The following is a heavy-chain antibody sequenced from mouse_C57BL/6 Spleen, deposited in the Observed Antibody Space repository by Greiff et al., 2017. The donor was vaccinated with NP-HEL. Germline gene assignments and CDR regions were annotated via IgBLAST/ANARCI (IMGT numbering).Heavy chain of an antibody. V-gene: IGHV1-72*01. CDR2: IDPNSGGT. J-gene: IGHJ1*03. CDR3: ARAPDYGDYVWDFDV. CDR1: GYTFTSYW. D-gene: IGHD2-13*01. Sequence: VQLQQPGAELVKPGASVKLSCKASGYTFTSYWMHWVNQRPGRGLEWIGRIDPNSGGTNYNEKFKSKATLTVDKPSSTAYMQLSSLTSEDSAVYYCARAPDYGDYVWDFDVWGTGATVTVSS.